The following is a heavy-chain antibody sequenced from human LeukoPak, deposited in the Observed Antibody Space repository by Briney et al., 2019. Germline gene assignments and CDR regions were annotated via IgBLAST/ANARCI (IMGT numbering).Heavy chain of an antibody. CDR2: IKSKTDGGTT. CDR1: GFTFSNAW. Sequence: GGSLRLSCAASGFTFSNAWMSWVRQAPGKGLEWVGRIKSKTDGGTTDYAAPVKGRFTISRDDSKNTLYLQMNSLRTEDTAVYYCTTRFRNHYTYYDILTGYYTGASGVYFDYWGQGTLVTVSS. D-gene: IGHD3-9*01. V-gene: IGHV3-15*01. CDR3: TTRFRNHYTYYDILTGYYTGASGVYFDY. J-gene: IGHJ4*02.